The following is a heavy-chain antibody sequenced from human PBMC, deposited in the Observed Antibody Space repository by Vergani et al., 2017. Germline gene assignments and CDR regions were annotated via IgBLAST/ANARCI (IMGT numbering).Heavy chain of an antibody. CDR2: IYPGDSDT. D-gene: IGHD3-9*01. CDR1: GYSFTSYW. V-gene: IGHV5-51*01. Sequence: EVQLVQSGAEVKKPGESLKISCKGSGYSFTSYWIGWVRQMPGKGLEWMGIIYPGDSDTRYSPSFQGQVTISADKSLGTAYLQWSSLKASDTAMYYCARADYDILTGFAFDIWGQGKRVTVSS. CDR3: ARADYDILTGFAFDI. J-gene: IGHJ3*02.